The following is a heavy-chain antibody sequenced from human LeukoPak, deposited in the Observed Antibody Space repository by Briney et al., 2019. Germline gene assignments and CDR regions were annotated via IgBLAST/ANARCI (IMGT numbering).Heavy chain of an antibody. J-gene: IGHJ4*02. CDR3: AGTMEMATIVDY. D-gene: IGHD5-24*01. V-gene: IGHV3-53*01. Sequence: GGSLRLSCAASEFTVSSTYMGWVRQAPGKGLNWVSAIYSDGDTTYYADSVKGRFTISRDNSKNTLYLQMNSLRAEDTAVYYCAGTMEMATIVDYWGQGTLVTVSS. CDR2: IYSDGDTT. CDR1: EFTVSSTY.